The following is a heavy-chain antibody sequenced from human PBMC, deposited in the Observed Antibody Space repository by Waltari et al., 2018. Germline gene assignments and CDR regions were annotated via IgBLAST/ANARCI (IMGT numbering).Heavy chain of an antibody. Sequence: EVQLLESGGGLVQPGGSLRLSCAASGFTFSSYAMSWVRQAPGKGLEWVSVIYSGGSTYYADSVKGRFTISRDNSKNTLYLQMNSLRAEDTAVYYCAKDLSGWYGGYWGQGTLVTVSS. D-gene: IGHD6-19*01. CDR3: AKDLSGWYGGY. V-gene: IGHV3-23*03. CDR2: IYSGGST. J-gene: IGHJ4*02. CDR1: GFTFSSYA.